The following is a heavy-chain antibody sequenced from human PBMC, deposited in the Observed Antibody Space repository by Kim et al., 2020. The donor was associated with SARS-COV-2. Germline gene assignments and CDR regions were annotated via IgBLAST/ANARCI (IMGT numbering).Heavy chain of an antibody. Sequence: SETLSLTCTVSDDSINSYYWTWIRQPAGKGLEWIGRIFTTGSTNYNPSLKSRVTISIDTSRNQFSLKLTSVTAADTAVYYCARQTRGGSDGWFDRWGQGTLVTVSS. V-gene: IGHV4-4*07. D-gene: IGHD3-10*01. J-gene: IGHJ5*02. CDR2: IFTTGST. CDR3: ARQTRGGSDGWFDR. CDR1: DDSINSYY.